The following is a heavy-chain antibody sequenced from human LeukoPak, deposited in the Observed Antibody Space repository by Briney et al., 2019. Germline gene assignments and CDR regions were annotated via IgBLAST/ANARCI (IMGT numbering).Heavy chain of an antibody. Sequence: ASVKVSCKASGGTFSSYAISWVRQAPGQGLEWMGGIIPIFGTANYAQKFQGRVTITADKSTSTAYMELSSLRSEDTAVYYCARVRLVRGMYVGDYWGQGTLVTVSS. D-gene: IGHD3-10*01. V-gene: IGHV1-69*06. CDR2: IIPIFGTA. J-gene: IGHJ4*02. CDR3: ARVRLVRGMYVGDY. CDR1: GGTFSSYA.